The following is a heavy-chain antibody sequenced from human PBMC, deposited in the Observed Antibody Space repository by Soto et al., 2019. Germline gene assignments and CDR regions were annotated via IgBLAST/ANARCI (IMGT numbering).Heavy chain of an antibody. J-gene: IGHJ3*02. CDR2: IYYSGST. CDR1: GGSISSGGYY. D-gene: IGHD6-19*01. V-gene: IGHV4-31*03. CDR3: ARGSSHSSGWYHTFDI. Sequence: SETLSLTCTVSGGSISSGGYYWSWIRQHPGKGLEWIGYIYYSGSTYYNPSLKSRVTISVDTSKNQFSLKLSSVTAADTAVYYCARGSSHSSGWYHTFDIWGQGTMVTVSS.